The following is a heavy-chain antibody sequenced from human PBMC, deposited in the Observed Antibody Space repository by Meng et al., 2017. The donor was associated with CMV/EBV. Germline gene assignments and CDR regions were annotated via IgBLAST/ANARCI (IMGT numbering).Heavy chain of an antibody. CDR2: VSSDITNQ. V-gene: IGHV3-30*09. CDR3: ATSRLQLDAVDL. CDR1: GFKLNSHT. J-gene: IGHJ3*01. Sequence: LSLTCVASGFKLNSHTGHWVRQAPGKGLEWLAVVSSDITNQYYADSVKGRFAVSRDDFRKSLYLQLNSLTPEDTAVYYCATSRLQLDAVDLWGQGTLVTVSS. D-gene: IGHD2-2*01.